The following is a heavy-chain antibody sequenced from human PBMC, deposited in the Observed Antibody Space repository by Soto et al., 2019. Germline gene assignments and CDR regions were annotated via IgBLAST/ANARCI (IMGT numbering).Heavy chain of an antibody. V-gene: IGHV3-33*01. CDR3: ARDADTSGHFSYFDY. D-gene: IGHD3-22*01. J-gene: IGHJ4*02. CDR2: MSVDGSII. Sequence: QVQLVESGGGVVQPGRSQRLSCTASGFRFTYYGMHWVRQAPGKGLKWVAGMSVDGSIIVYDDSVKGRFTISRDNSKNTPYLQMNNLRAEDTAVYYCARDADTSGHFSYFDYWGQGTLVTVSS. CDR1: GFRFTYYG.